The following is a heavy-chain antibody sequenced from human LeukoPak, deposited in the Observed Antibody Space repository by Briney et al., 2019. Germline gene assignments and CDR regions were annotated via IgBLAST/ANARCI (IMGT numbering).Heavy chain of an antibody. CDR1: GFTFSSYS. J-gene: IGHJ4*02. CDR3: ARDLGTYYYDSSGYYPGGPFDY. V-gene: IGHV3-21*01. Sequence: PGGSLRLSCAASGFTFSSYSMNWVRQAPGKGLEWVSSISSSSSYIYYADSVKGRFTISRDNAKNTLYLQMNSLRAEDTAMYYCARDLGTYYYDSSGYYPGGPFDYWGQGTLVTVSS. D-gene: IGHD3-22*01. CDR2: ISSSSSYI.